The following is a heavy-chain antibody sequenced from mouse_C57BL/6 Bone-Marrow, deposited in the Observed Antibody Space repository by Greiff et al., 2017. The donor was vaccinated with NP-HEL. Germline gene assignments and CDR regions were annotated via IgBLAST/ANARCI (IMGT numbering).Heavy chain of an antibody. Sequence: QVQLQQSGAELVKPGASVKMSCKASGYTFTTYPIEWVKQNHGKSLEWIGNFHPYNDDTEYNEKFKNKATLTVEKSSSTVYLELSRLTSDDSSVYSCSMAGTYWYYFDYWRQGTTLTVSS. CDR2: FHPYNDDT. CDR1: GYTFTTYP. J-gene: IGHJ2*01. D-gene: IGHD5-1*01. V-gene: IGHV1-47*01. CDR3: SMAGTYWYYFDY.